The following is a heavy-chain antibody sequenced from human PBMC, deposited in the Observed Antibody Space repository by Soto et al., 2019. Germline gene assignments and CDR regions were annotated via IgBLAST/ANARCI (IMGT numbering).Heavy chain of an antibody. CDR3: ARDQAEFCSSTSSPHFLHAFDI. CDR1: GYTFTSYG. Sequence: ASVKVSCKASGYTFTSYGISWVRQAPGQGLEWMGWISAYNGNTNYAQKLQGRVTMTTDTSTSTAYMELRSLRSDDTAVYYCARDQAEFCSSTSSPHFLHAFDIWGQGTMVTVSS. D-gene: IGHD2-2*01. CDR2: ISAYNGNT. V-gene: IGHV1-18*01. J-gene: IGHJ3*02.